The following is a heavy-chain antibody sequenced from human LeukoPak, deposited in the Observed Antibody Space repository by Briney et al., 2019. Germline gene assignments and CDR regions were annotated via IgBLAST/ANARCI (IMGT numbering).Heavy chain of an antibody. Sequence: GGSLRLSCAASGFTFSSYAMSWVRQAPGKGLECVSLISDNGGGTYYADSVKGRFTISRDNSKSTLLLQMNSLRAEDTAVYYCARDPERGFDVWGQGTTVTVSS. V-gene: IGHV3-23*01. CDR1: GFTFSSYA. CDR2: ISDNGGGT. CDR3: ARDPERGFDV. J-gene: IGHJ6*02.